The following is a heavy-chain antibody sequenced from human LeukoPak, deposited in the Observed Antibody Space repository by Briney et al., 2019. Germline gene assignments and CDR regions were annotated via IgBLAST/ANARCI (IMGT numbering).Heavy chain of an antibody. CDR3: AKDHAGSGRAFEY. D-gene: IGHD3-10*01. V-gene: IGHV3-30*04. Sequence: GGSLRLSCATSGFTFRTTGVHWVRQASGKGLEWVALMSSDGIKTYYADSVKGRFTVSRDSSKDVLYLQMNSLRDDDTAMYYCAKDHAGSGRAFEYWGQGTRVTVSS. J-gene: IGHJ4*02. CDR2: MSSDGIKT. CDR1: GFTFRTTG.